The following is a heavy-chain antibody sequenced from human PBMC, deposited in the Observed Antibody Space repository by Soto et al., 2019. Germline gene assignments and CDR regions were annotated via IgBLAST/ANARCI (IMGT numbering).Heavy chain of an antibody. J-gene: IGHJ4*02. CDR1: GGSISNYY. Sequence: QVQLQESGPGLVKPSETLSLTCTVSGGSISNYYWSWIRQPPSKGLEWIGYTYYSGSTNYTPSLKRRVTISVDTSKNQFSLKLSSVTAADTAVYYCARDLGAAPLAYWGQGTLVTVSS. D-gene: IGHD6-13*01. V-gene: IGHV4-59*01. CDR2: TYYSGST. CDR3: ARDLGAAPLAY.